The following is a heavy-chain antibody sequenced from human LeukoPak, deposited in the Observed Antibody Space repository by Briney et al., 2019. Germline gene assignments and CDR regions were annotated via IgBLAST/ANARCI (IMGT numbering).Heavy chain of an antibody. CDR2: SIPMFGTT. V-gene: IGHV1-69*13. CDR3: ARGTTVTTAVLVPNDAFDI. Sequence: ASVKVSCMASRGTFKSYAINWVRQAPGQGVEWMGGSIPMFGTTNFAPEFQGRVTITADEFTNTAYMELTSLKSEDTAVYYCARGTTVTTAVLVPNDAFDIWGQGTMVTVSS. CDR1: RGTFKSYA. D-gene: IGHD4-17*01. J-gene: IGHJ3*02.